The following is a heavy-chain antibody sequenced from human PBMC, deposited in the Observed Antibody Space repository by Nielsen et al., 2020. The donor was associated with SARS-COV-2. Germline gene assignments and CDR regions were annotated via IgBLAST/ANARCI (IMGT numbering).Heavy chain of an antibody. CDR1: GFTFSIYG. CDR3: AKAGVMITFGGDVDYFES. V-gene: IGHV3-30*18. Sequence: GESLKISCAASGFTFSIYGMHWVRQAPGKGLEWVAVISYDGSEKYYADSVKGRFTISRDNSKNTLSLQMNSLRAEDTAVYHCAKAGVMITFGGDVDYFESWGQGTLVTVSS. J-gene: IGHJ4*02. CDR2: ISYDGSEK. D-gene: IGHD3-16*01.